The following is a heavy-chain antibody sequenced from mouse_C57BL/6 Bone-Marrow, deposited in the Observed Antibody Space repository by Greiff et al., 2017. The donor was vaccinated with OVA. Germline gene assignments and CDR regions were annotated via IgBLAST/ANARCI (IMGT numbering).Heavy chain of an antibody. V-gene: IGHV14-4*01. J-gene: IGHJ3*01. CDR3: TTYYYGSSRRAY. CDR2: IDPENGDT. D-gene: IGHD1-1*01. CDR1: GFNIKDDY. Sequence: VHVKQSGAELVRPGASVKLSCTASGFNIKDDYMHWVKQRPEQGLEWIGWIDPENGDTEYASKFQGKATITADTSSNTAYLQLSSLTSEDTAVYYCTTYYYGSSRRAYWGQGTLVTVSA.